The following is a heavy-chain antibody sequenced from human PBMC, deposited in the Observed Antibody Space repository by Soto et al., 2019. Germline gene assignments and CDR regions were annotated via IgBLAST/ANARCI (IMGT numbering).Heavy chain of an antibody. CDR2: IKQDGSEK. J-gene: IGHJ5*02. Sequence: GGFLRLSCAASGFTFSSYWMSWVRQAPGKGLEWVANIKQDGSEKNYVDSVKGRCTISRDNAKNSLYLQMNSLRADDTAVYYCASARQIGPWGQGTLDTDSS. V-gene: IGHV3-7*01. CDR1: GFTFSSYW. D-gene: IGHD2-21*01. CDR3: ASARQIGP.